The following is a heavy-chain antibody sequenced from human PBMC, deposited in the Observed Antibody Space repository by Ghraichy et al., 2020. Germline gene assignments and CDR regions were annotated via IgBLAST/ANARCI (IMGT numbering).Heavy chain of an antibody. V-gene: IGHV1-69*04. Sequence: SVKVSCKASGGTFSSYAISWVRQAPGQGLEWMGRIIPILGIANYAQKFQGRVTITADKSTSTAYMELSSLRSEDTAVYYCASQRVTIFGVVSYYYGMDVWGQGTTVTVSS. CDR1: GGTFSSYA. CDR2: IIPILGIA. D-gene: IGHD3-3*01. J-gene: IGHJ6*02. CDR3: ASQRVTIFGVVSYYYGMDV.